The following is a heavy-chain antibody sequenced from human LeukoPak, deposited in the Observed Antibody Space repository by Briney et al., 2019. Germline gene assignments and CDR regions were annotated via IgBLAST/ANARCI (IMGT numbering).Heavy chain of an antibody. CDR3: ATEIGSGWFYDY. Sequence: GESLKISCKASGCRFTSYWIGWVRQMPGKGLEWMGMIYPGDSEVRYGPAFQGQVTISADKSVNTAYLQWSSLKASDTAIYYCATEIGSGWFYDYWGQGTLVTVSS. CDR1: GCRFTSYW. J-gene: IGHJ4*02. D-gene: IGHD6-19*01. V-gene: IGHV5-51*01. CDR2: IYPGDSEV.